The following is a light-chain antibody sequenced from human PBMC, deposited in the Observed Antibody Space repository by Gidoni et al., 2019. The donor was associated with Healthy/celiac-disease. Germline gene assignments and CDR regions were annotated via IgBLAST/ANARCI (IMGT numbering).Light chain of an antibody. J-gene: IGKJ2*01. CDR2: GAS. V-gene: IGKV3-20*01. Sequence: EIVLTQSPGTLSLSPGERATLSCRASQSVSSSYLAWYQQKPGQAPRLLIYGASRRATGIPGRFSGSGSGTDFTLTISRLEPEDFAVYYCQQGDTFGQGTKLEIK. CDR3: QQGDT. CDR1: QSVSSSY.